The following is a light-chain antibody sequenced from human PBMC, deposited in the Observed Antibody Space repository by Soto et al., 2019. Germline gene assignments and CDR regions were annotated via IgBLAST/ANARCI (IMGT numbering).Light chain of an antibody. Sequence: QSVLTQPRSVSGSPGQSVTISCTGTSSDVGGYNYVSWYQQHPGKAPKLMIYDVSKRPSGVPDRSSGSKSGNTASLTISGLQAEDEADYYCCSYAGTNYVFGTGTKVTVL. CDR3: CSYAGTNYV. CDR2: DVS. CDR1: SSDVGGYNY. V-gene: IGLV2-11*01. J-gene: IGLJ1*01.